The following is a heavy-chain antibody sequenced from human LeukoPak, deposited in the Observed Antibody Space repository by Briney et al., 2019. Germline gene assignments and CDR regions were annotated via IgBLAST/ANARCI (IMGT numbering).Heavy chain of an antibody. CDR1: GGSVSSGSYY. J-gene: IGHJ4*02. CDR2: IFYTGST. V-gene: IGHV4-31*03. CDR3: ARDSGYGLNDY. D-gene: IGHD5-12*01. Sequence: SETLSLTCTVSGGSVSSGSYYWSWIRQHPEKGLEWIGYIFYTGSTYYNPSLRSRVAISVDTSKNQFSLRLTSVTAADTAVYYCARDSGYGLNDYWGQGTLVTVSS.